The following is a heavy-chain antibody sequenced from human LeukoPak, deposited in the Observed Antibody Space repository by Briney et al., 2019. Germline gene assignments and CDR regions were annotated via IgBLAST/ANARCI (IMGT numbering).Heavy chain of an antibody. CDR2: ISHIGRT. CDR3: ARDLVTVTKGFDI. CDR1: GDSFSSHY. Sequence: SETLSLTCAVSGDSFSSHYWTWIRQSPGTGLEWLGYISHIGRTNYNPSLKSRVTISIDTSKNQFSLKLRSVTAADAAVYYCARDLVTVTKGFDIWGQGTMVSVSS. V-gene: IGHV4-59*11. D-gene: IGHD4-17*01. J-gene: IGHJ3*02.